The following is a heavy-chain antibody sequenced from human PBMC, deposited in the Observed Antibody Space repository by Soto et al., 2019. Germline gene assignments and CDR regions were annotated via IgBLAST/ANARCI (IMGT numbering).Heavy chain of an antibody. CDR2: INPSGGST. D-gene: IGHD3-9*01. CDR1: GYTFTSYY. V-gene: IGHV1-46*03. CDR3: ARDAGRVLRYFDWLPANWFDP. J-gene: IGHJ5*02. Sequence: GASVKVSCTASGYTFTSYYIHWVRQAPGQGLEWMGIINPSGGSTSYAQKFQGRVTMTRDTSTSTVYMELSSLRSEDTAVYYCARDAGRVLRYFDWLPANWFDPWGQGTLVTVSS.